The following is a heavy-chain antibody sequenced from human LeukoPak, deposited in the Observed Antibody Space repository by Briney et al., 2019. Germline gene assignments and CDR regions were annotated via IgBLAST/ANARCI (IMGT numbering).Heavy chain of an antibody. J-gene: IGHJ5*02. CDR3: ARGPLEYCSGGTCYSGRNWFDP. CDR2: INPNSGDT. Sequence: ASVKVSCKASGYILTDYYIHWVRQAPGQGLEWMGWINPNSGDTNYAQKFQGRVTMTRDTSISTVYMELRRLRYDDTAAYYCARGPLEYCSGGTCYSGRNWFDPWGQGTLVTVSS. CDR1: GYILTDYY. D-gene: IGHD2-15*01. V-gene: IGHV1-2*02.